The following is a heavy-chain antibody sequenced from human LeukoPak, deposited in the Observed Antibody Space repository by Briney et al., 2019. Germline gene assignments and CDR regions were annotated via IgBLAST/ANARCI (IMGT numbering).Heavy chain of an antibody. D-gene: IGHD3-10*01. CDR1: GASITGYW. Sequence: PSETLSPTCTVSGASITGYWWSWIRQSAGKGLEWIGRFYISGSTNYNPSLKSRVTMSVDTSTNQFSLKLNSVTAADTAVYYCARDYNYYNSGSYYDCWGQGTLVTVSS. CDR2: FYISGST. V-gene: IGHV4-4*07. J-gene: IGHJ4*02. CDR3: ARDYNYYNSGSYYDC.